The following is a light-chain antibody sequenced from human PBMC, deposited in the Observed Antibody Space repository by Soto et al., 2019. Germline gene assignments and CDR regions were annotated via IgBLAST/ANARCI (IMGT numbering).Light chain of an antibody. CDR3: QQSYSTPYT. J-gene: IGKJ2*01. CDR2: AAS. CDR1: ESVTNY. V-gene: IGKV1-39*01. Sequence: DLQMTQSPSSLSASVGDRVTITCRASESVTNYLNWYQQKPGRAPKLLIYAASTLQSGVPSRFSGSGSGTDFTLTISCLQPEDFATYFCQQSYSTPYTFGQGTRLEIK.